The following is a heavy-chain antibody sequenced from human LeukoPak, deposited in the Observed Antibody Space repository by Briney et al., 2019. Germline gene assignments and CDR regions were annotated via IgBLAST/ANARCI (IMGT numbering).Heavy chain of an antibody. J-gene: IGHJ3*02. D-gene: IGHD3-22*01. Sequence: SGGSLRLSCAASTFSVRSNHMSWVRQAPGKGLEWVSIIYSDDRIYYADSVKGRFTISRDNSKNTLFLQMNSLRADDTAVYYCAREYYYDSSGSNAFDIRGQGTMVTVSS. CDR3: AREYYYDSSGSNAFDI. CDR2: IYSDDRI. CDR1: TFSVRSNH. V-gene: IGHV3-53*01.